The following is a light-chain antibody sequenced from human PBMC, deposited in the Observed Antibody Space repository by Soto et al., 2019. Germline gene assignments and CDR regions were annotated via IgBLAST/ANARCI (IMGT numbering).Light chain of an antibody. Sequence: VVLTQFPGTLSLSPGETATLSCGASQRVSNNFLGWYQQKPGLPPRLLIYDATSRANGIPERFSGRGSGTHFTLTISRLXXXXXXXYYCQQYGSTPWTFGRGTKVEMK. CDR1: QRVSNNF. CDR2: DAT. V-gene: IGKV3D-20*01. CDR3: QQYGSTPWT. J-gene: IGKJ1*01.